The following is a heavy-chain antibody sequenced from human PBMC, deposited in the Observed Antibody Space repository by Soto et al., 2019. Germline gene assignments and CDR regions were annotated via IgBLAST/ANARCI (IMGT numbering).Heavy chain of an antibody. V-gene: IGHV3-23*01. D-gene: IGHD2-2*01. J-gene: IGHJ5*02. CDR3: AKDPYSGVLVPVAIGFDP. CDR1: GFTFSNYA. CDR2: ISGSGGSA. Sequence: LRLSCAASGFTFSNYAMTWVRQGPGKGLEWVSAISGSGGSAYYADSVKGRFTISRDNSKNTLYLQMNSLRADDSGVYYCAKDPYSGVLVPVAIGFDPWGPGTLVTVSS.